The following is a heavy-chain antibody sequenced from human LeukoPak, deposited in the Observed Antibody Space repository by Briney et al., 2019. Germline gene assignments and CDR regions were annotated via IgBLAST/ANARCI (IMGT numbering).Heavy chain of an antibody. Sequence: SETLSLTCTVSGGSISSYYWSWIRQPPGKGLEWIGYIYYSGSTNYNPSLKSRVTISVDTSKNQFSLKLSSVTAADTAVYYCARVFKGYSHGFVGNWGQGTLVTVSS. J-gene: IGHJ4*02. CDR2: IYYSGST. CDR3: ARVFKGYSHGFVGN. CDR1: GGSISSYY. D-gene: IGHD5-18*01. V-gene: IGHV4-59*01.